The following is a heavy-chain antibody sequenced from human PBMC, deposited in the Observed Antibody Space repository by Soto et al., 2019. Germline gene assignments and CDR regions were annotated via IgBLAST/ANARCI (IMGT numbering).Heavy chain of an antibody. CDR2: ISAYNGNT. CDR3: ARDGVMGVWFGELLPPHYYYGIDV. D-gene: IGHD3-10*01. CDR1: GYTFTSYG. J-gene: IGHJ6*02. Sequence: ASVKVSCKASGYTFTSYGISWVRQAPGQGREWMGWISAYNGNTNYAQKLQGRGTMTTDTSTSTAYMELRSLRSDDTAVYYCARDGVMGVWFGELLPPHYYYGIDVWGQGTTVTVSS. V-gene: IGHV1-18*04.